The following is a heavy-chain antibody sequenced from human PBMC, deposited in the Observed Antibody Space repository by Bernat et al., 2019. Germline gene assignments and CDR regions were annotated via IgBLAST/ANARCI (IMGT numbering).Heavy chain of an antibody. V-gene: IGHV1-69*02. CDR1: GGTFSSYT. J-gene: IGHJ4*02. D-gene: IGHD3-10*01. CDR2: IIPILGIA. Sequence: QVQLVQSGAEVKKPGSSVKVSCKASGGTFSSYTISWVRQAPGQGLEWMGRIIPILGIANYAQKFQGRVTITADKSTSTAYMELSSLRSEDTAVYYCAILGNGSGSRPGFDYWGQGTLVTVSS. CDR3: AILGNGSGSRPGFDY.